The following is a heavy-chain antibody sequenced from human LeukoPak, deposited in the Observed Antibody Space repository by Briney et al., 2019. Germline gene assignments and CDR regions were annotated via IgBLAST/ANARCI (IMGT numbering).Heavy chain of an antibody. J-gene: IGHJ4*02. V-gene: IGHV3-21*01. Sequence: GGSLRLSCVASGFTFSSYSMEWVRQAPGKGLEWVSSISSSSSYIDYADSVKGRFTISRDNAKNSLYLQMNSLRAEGTAVYYCARGGYDSSALDYWGQGTLVTVSS. CDR1: GFTFSSYS. CDR2: ISSSSSYI. CDR3: ARGGYDSSALDY. D-gene: IGHD3-22*01.